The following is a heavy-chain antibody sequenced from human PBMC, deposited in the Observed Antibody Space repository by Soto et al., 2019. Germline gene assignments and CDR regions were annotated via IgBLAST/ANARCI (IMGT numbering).Heavy chain of an antibody. CDR1: GYTFTNYD. CDR2: MNPNSGNT. CDR3: ASQGVDFWRVGHYYGLGV. J-gene: IGHJ6*02. D-gene: IGHD3-3*01. V-gene: IGHV1-8*01. Sequence: QVQLVQSGAEVKKPGASVKVSCKASGYTFTNYDVNGVRQAAGQGLEWMGWMNPNSGNTDYAQKFRDRVAMTRNTSIDTAYMELSSLTSEDTAVYYCASQGVDFWRVGHYYGLGVWGQGTAVTVAS.